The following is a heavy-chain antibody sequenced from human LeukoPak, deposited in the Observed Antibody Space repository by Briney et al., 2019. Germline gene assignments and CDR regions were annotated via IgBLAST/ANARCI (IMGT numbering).Heavy chain of an antibody. CDR3: ARFVGAHY. CDR2: ISISSTYT. D-gene: IGHD4/OR15-4a*01. J-gene: IGHJ4*02. Sequence: GGSLRLSCAASGLTFSVYSMNGGRQAPGMGLEWVSSISISSTYTHYADSVKGRFTISSYNTKNSLYRQMNSMSAEDTALYCGARFVGAHYWGEGTRVTVSS. V-gene: IGHV3-21*01. CDR1: GLTFSVYS.